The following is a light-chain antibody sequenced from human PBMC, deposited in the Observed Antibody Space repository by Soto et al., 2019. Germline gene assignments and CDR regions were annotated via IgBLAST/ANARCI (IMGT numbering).Light chain of an antibody. CDR1: QSVDND. CDR2: DAS. CDR3: QQSYSSPLT. Sequence: EIVMTQSPATLSVSPGDRATLSCRASQSVDNDLAWYQQKPGQPPRLLIYDASTRATGIPARFSGSQSGTEFTLTISSLLSEDFATYYCQQSYSSPLTFGGGTNVEI. J-gene: IGKJ4*01. V-gene: IGKV3D-15*01.